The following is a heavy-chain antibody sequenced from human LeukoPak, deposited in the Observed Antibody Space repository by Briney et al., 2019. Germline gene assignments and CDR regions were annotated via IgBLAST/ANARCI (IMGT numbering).Heavy chain of an antibody. CDR1: GGSFSGYY. D-gene: IGHD3-9*01. CDR2: INHSGST. V-gene: IGHV4-34*01. Sequence: SETLSLTCAVYGGSFSGYYWSWIRQPPGKGLEWIGEINHSGSTNYNPSLKSRVTISVDTSKNQFSLKLSSVTAADTAVYYCARGWYYDILTGYSPTFDYWGQGTLVTDSS. CDR3: ARGWYYDILTGYSPTFDY. J-gene: IGHJ4*02.